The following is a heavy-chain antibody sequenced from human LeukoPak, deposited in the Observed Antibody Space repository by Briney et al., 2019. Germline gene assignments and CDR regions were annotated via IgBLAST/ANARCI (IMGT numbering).Heavy chain of an antibody. CDR1: GFTFSSYW. CDR2: INHNGNVN. CDR3: ARGNRVVIIEWFEYGMDV. Sequence: GGSLRLSCAAFGFTFSSYWMNWARQAPGKGLEWVASINHNGNVNYYVDSVKGRFTISRDNAKNSLYLQMNSLRAEDTAVYYCARGNRVVIIEWFEYGMDVWGQGTTVTVSS. D-gene: IGHD3-3*01. J-gene: IGHJ6*02. V-gene: IGHV3-7*01.